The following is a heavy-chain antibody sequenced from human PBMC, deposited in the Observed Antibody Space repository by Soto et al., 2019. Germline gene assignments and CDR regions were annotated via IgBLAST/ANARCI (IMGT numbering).Heavy chain of an antibody. D-gene: IGHD2-8*02. Sequence: QVQLVESGGGVVQPGRSLRLSCAASGFTFSSYAMHWVRQAPGKGLEWVAVISYDGSNKYHADSVKGRFTISRDNSKKALYIQMNSPRAEDTAVYYCARGFRGWWKEGMEGWCQGTTVTFSS. V-gene: IGHV3-30-3*01. CDR2: ISYDGSNK. J-gene: IGHJ6*02. CDR3: ARGFRGWWKEGMEG. CDR1: GFTFSSYA.